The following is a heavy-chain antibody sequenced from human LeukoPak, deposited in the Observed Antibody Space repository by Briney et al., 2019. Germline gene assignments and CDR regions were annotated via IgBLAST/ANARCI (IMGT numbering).Heavy chain of an antibody. Sequence: GGSLRLSRAVSGFTVSENYMSWVRQAPGKGLEWVSIVYSGGTTYYADPVKGRFTISRDKSKNTMYLQMSSLTAEDTAVYYCVRDRWPGLGDFWGQGTTVTVSS. CDR2: VYSGGTT. CDR1: GFTVSENY. J-gene: IGHJ6*02. D-gene: IGHD6-19*01. V-gene: IGHV3-66*01. CDR3: VRDRWPGLGDF.